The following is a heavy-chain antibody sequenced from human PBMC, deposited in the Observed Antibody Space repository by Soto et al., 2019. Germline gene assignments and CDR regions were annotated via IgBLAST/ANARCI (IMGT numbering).Heavy chain of an antibody. V-gene: IGHV1-69*13. J-gene: IGHJ3*02. CDR2: IIPIFGTA. CDR1: GGTFSSYA. CDR3: AREGSAGTTPLFAFDI. Sequence: SVKGSCNASGGTFSSYAISWVRQAPGQGLEWMGGIIPIFGTANYAQKFQGRVAITADESTSTAYMELSSLRSEDTAVYYCAREGSAGTTPLFAFDIWGQGTMVTVSS. D-gene: IGHD1-7*01.